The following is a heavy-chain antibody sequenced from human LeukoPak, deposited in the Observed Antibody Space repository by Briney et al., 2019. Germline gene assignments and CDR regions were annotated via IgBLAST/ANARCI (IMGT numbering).Heavy chain of an antibody. D-gene: IGHD6-13*01. CDR3: ARTDSSFSSSWYRGRMEAFDI. CDR2: MNPNSGNT. CDR1: GYTFTSYD. Sequence: ASVKVSCKASGYTFTSYDINWVRQATGQGLEWMRWMNPNSGNTGYAQKFQGRVTMTRNTSISTAYMELSSLRSEDTAVYYCARTDSSFSSSWYRGRMEAFDIWGQGTMVTVSS. J-gene: IGHJ3*02. V-gene: IGHV1-8*01.